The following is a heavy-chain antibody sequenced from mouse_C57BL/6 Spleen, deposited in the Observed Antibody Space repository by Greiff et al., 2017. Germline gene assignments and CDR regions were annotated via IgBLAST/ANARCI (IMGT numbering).Heavy chain of an antibody. CDR1: GYTFTSYW. V-gene: IGHV1-52*01. CDR3: ARETAQATLAY. Sequence: VQLQESGAELVRPGSSVKLSCKASGYTFTSYWMHWVKQRPIQGLEWIGNIDPSDSETHYNQKFKDKATLTVDKSSSTAYMQLSSLPSEDSAVYYCARETAQATLAYWGQGTLVTVSA. J-gene: IGHJ3*01. D-gene: IGHD3-2*02. CDR2: IDPSDSET.